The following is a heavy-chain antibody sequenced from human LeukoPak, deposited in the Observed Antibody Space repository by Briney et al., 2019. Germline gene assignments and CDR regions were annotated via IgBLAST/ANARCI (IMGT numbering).Heavy chain of an antibody. CDR2: MYTSGST. CDR3: ARVPIPYYYYYMDV. V-gene: IGHV4-61*02. J-gene: IGHJ6*03. Sequence: PSQTLSLTCTVSGALISSGSYYWSWIRQPAGKGLEWIGRMYTSGSTNYNPSLKSRVTISVDTSKNQFSLKLSSVTAADTAVYYCARVPIPYYYYYMDVWGKGTTVTVSS. CDR1: GALISSGSYY.